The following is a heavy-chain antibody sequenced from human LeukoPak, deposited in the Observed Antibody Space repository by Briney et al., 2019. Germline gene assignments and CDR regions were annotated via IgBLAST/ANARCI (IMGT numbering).Heavy chain of an antibody. CDR1: GFTFSSHA. CDR3: AKNPLVSGTIYFDS. J-gene: IGHJ4*02. V-gene: IGHV3-23*01. D-gene: IGHD6-19*01. Sequence: GRSLRLSCVASGFTFSSHAMSWVRQAPGKGLEWVSSISGSGDNRNYADSVKGRFTISRDNSKSTLYLEMNSLRAEDTAIYYCAKNPLVSGTIYFDSWGQGTLLTVSS. CDR2: ISGSGDNR.